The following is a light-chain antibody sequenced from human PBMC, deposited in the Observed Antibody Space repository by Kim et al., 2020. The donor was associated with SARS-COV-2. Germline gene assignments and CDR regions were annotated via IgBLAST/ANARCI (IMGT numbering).Light chain of an antibody. CDR2: EVS. CDR1: SSAFGGYNY. J-gene: IGLJ2*01. CDR3: SSYAGSNNLV. Sequence: GEAGTITGTGTSSAFGGYNYVSWYQQHPGKAPKLMIYEVSKRPSGVPDRFSGSKSGDTASLTVSGLQAEDEADYYCSSYAGSNNLVFGGGTQLTVL. V-gene: IGLV2-8*01.